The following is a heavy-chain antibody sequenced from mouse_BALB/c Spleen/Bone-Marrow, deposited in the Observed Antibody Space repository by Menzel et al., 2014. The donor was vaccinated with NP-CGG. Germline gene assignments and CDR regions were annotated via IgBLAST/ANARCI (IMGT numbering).Heavy chain of an antibody. V-gene: IGHV5-12-2*01. CDR2: ISNGGGST. D-gene: IGHD3-3*01. CDR1: GFTFSSYT. CDR3: ARRAGAY. Sequence: EVQLVESGGGLVQPGGSLKLSCAASGFTFSSYTMSWVRQTPEKGLEWVAYISNGGGSTYYPDTVKGRFTISRDNAKNTLYLQMSSLKSEDTAMYYCARRAGAYWGQGTLVTVSA. J-gene: IGHJ3*01.